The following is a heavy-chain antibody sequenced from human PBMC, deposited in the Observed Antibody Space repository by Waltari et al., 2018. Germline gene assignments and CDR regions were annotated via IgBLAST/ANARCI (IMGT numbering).Heavy chain of an antibody. D-gene: IGHD3-16*01. CDR3: ARQGGHYGMDV. J-gene: IGHJ6*02. Sequence: QLQLQESGPGLVKPSETLSLTCTVSGGSIRSSRYYWGWIRQPPGKGLEWIGSIYYSGSTYYNPSLKSRVTISVDTSKNQFSLKLSSVTAADTAVYYCARQGGHYGMDVWGQGTTVTVSS. CDR1: GGSIRSSRYY. V-gene: IGHV4-39*01. CDR2: IYYSGST.